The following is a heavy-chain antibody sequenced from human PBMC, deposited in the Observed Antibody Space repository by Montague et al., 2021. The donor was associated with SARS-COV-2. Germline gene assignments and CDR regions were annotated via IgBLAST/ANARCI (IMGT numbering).Heavy chain of an antibody. CDR1: GGSISSGGYY. J-gene: IGHJ3*01. CDR3: ARVDNLVQGVLPAEDAFDL. CDR2: IYYSGST. V-gene: IGHV4-31*03. Sequence: TLSLTCTVSGGSISSGGYYWSWIRQHPGKGLEWIGYIYYSGSTYSNPSLKSRVTISVDTSKNQFSLKLSSVTAADTAVYYCARVDNLVQGVLPAEDAFDLWGQGTMVTVSS. D-gene: IGHD3-10*01.